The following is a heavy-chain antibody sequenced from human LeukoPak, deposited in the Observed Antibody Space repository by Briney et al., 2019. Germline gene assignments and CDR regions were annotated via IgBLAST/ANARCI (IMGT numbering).Heavy chain of an antibody. J-gene: IGHJ4*02. Sequence: ASVKVSCKASGYTFTNYDITWVRQAPGQGLEWMGWISAYNGNTNYAQKLQGRVTMTTDTSTSTAYMELRSLRSDDTAVYYCARAHYYDSSGYLDYWGQGTLVTVSS. V-gene: IGHV1-18*01. CDR1: GYTFTNYD. CDR3: ARAHYYDSSGYLDY. CDR2: ISAYNGNT. D-gene: IGHD3-22*01.